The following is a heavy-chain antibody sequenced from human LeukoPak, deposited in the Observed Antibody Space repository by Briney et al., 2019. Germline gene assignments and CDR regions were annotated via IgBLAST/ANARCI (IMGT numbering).Heavy chain of an antibody. CDR2: ISGSGGST. V-gene: IGHV3-23*01. CDR1: GFTVSSNY. CDR3: AKDIYGGNGFDY. J-gene: IGHJ4*02. D-gene: IGHD4-23*01. Sequence: PGGSLRLSCAASGFTVSSNYMSWVRQAPGKGLEWVSAISGSGGSTYYADSVKGRFTISRDNSKNTLYLQMNSLRAEDTAVYYCAKDIYGGNGFDYWGQGTLVTVSS.